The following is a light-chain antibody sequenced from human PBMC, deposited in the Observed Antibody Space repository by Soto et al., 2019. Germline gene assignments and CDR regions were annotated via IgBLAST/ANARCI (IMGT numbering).Light chain of an antibody. CDR2: DDS. CDR1: NIGSKS. V-gene: IGLV3-21*02. CDR3: QVWDSSSGV. J-gene: IGLJ2*01. Sequence: SYELTQPPSVSVAPGQTARITCGGNNIGSKSVHWYQQKPGRAPVLVVYDDSDRPSGIPERFSGSNSGNTATLTISRVEAGDEADYYCQVWDSSSGVFGGGTQLTVL.